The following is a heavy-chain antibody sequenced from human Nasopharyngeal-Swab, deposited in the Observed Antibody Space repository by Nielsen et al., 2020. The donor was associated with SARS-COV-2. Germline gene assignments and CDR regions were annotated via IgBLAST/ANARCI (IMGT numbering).Heavy chain of an antibody. J-gene: IGHJ4*02. Sequence: GGSLRLSCVASGFTFSSYAMNWVRQAPGKGLEWVSAISRTYSTYYADSVRGRFTVSGDNSKNTLYLQMSSLRAEDTAVYYCAKGTGMTYRAIDYWGQGTLVTASS. CDR2: ISRTYST. V-gene: IGHV3-23*01. CDR3: AKGTGMTYRAIDY. CDR1: GFTFSSYA. D-gene: IGHD1-14*01.